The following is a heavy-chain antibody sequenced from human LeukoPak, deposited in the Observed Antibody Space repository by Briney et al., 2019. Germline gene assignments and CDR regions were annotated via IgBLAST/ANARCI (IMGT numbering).Heavy chain of an antibody. D-gene: IGHD6-19*01. CDR1: GFTFSSYA. CDR2: IGGSGGNT. CDR3: AKDRWYSSGWYALYYFDY. J-gene: IGHJ4*02. V-gene: IGHV3-23*01. Sequence: GGSLRLSCAASGFTFSSYAMSWVRQAPGKGLEWVSVIGGSGGNTNYADSVRGRFTVSRDNTKNTVYLQMNSLRAEDTAVYYCAKDRWYSSGWYALYYFDYWGQGTLVTVSS.